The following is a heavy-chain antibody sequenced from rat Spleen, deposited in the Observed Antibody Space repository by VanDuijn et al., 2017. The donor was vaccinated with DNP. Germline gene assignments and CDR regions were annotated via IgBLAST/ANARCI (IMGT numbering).Heavy chain of an antibody. D-gene: IGHD4-3*01. V-gene: IGHV5S11*01. CDR3: ARQGNSGSIFDY. CDR1: GFSFSNYY. Sequence: EVQLVESGGGLVQPGGSMKLSCAASGFSFSNYYMAWVRQAPTKGLEWVASISTGGGNTYYRDSGKGRFTISRDNAKSTLYLQMDSLRSEETVTYYCARQGNSGSIFDYWGQGVMVTVSS. CDR2: ISTGGGNT. J-gene: IGHJ2*01.